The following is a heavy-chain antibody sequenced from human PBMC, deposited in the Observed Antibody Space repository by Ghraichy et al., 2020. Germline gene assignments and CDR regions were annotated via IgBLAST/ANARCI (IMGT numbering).Heavy chain of an antibody. CDR3: AKWDTSAWLHY. V-gene: IGHV3-23*01. Sequence: GESLNISCAASEFTFSSYTMSWVRQAPGKGLEWVSSISGSASSIHYADSVKGRFTISRDNSKNTLYLQMNSLRAEDTAVYYCAKWDTSAWLHYWGQGTLVTVSS. CDR1: EFTFSSYT. CDR2: ISGSASSI. J-gene: IGHJ4*02. D-gene: IGHD6-19*01.